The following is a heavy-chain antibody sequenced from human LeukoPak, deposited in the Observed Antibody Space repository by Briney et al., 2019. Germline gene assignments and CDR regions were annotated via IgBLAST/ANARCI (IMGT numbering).Heavy chain of an antibody. CDR1: GFTFSSYS. D-gene: IGHD1-7*01. CDR3: ASPQRGSNNWNYF. V-gene: IGHV3-21*04. Sequence: GGSLRLSCAASGFTFSSYSMNWVRQAPGKGLEWVSSISSSSSYIYYADSVKGRFTISRDNAKNSLYLQMNSLRAEDTAVYYCASPQRGSNNWNYFWGQGTLVTVSS. CDR2: ISSSSSYI. J-gene: IGHJ4*02.